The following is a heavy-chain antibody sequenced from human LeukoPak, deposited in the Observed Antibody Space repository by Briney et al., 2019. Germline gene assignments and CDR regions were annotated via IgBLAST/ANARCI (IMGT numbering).Heavy chain of an antibody. CDR3: AKRGVVIRVILVGFHKEAFYFDS. Sequence: GGSLRLSCAVSGITLSNYGMSWVRQAPGKGLEWVAGISGSGGRTTYGGSVKGRFTISRDNPKNTLYLQMNSLRAEDTAVYFCAKRGVVIRVILVGFHKEAFYFDSWGQGALVTVSS. CDR2: ISGSGGRT. CDR1: GITLSNYG. V-gene: IGHV3-23*01. D-gene: IGHD3-22*01. J-gene: IGHJ4*02.